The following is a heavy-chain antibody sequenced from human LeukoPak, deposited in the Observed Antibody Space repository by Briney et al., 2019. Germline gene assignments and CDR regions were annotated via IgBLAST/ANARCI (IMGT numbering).Heavy chain of an antibody. CDR3: ARDRGDYGSSDF. CDR2: IHGSGRT. J-gene: IGHJ4*02. D-gene: IGHD2-21*02. V-gene: IGHV4-4*07. CDR1: GGFISSYF. Sequence: SETLSLTCTVSGGFISSYFWSWLRQPAGKGLEWIGRIHGSGRTNHNPSLKSRVTMSVDTSKKQFSLELSSVTAADTAVYYCARDRGDYGSSDFWGQGTLVTVSS.